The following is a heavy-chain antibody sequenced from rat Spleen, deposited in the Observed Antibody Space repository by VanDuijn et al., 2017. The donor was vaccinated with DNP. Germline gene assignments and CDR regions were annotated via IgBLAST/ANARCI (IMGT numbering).Heavy chain of an antibody. V-gene: IGHV5-19*01. J-gene: IGHJ1*01. CDR1: GLTFSNYG. D-gene: IGHD5-1*01. CDR3: ARRANWIYWYFDF. Sequence: EVQLVESGGGLVQPGRSLKLSCAVSGLTFSNYGMHWIRQAPTKGLEWVASISPSGRSTYYRDSVKGRFTVSRDNAKSSLYLQMDSLRSEDTATYSCARRANWIYWYFDFWGPGTMVTVSS. CDR2: ISPSGRST.